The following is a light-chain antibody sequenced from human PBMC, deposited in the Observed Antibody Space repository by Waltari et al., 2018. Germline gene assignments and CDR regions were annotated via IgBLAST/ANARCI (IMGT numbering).Light chain of an antibody. J-gene: IGKJ1*01. V-gene: IGKV1-5*03. CDR1: QSISDW. CDR2: KTS. CDR3: QHYNSYSPWT. Sequence: DIQITQSPSTLSASVGDRVTITCRASQSISDWLACYQQKPGNAPELLIYKTSTLESGVPSRFSGSGSGTEFTLTITSLQPDDFASYFCQHYNSYSPWTFGQGTKVETK.